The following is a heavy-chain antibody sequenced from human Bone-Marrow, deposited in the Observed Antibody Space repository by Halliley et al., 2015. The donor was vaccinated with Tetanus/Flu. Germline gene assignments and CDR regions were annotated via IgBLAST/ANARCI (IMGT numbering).Heavy chain of an antibody. CDR3: AKGRDPYLDHYYGMDV. CDR2: ISSDGDKK. Sequence: ISSDGDKKYYADSVKGRFPISRDNSENTVYLQMNSLKDDDTAVYYCAKGRDPYLDHYYGMDVWGQGTTVTVSS. J-gene: IGHJ6*02. D-gene: IGHD3-10*01. V-gene: IGHV3-30*18.